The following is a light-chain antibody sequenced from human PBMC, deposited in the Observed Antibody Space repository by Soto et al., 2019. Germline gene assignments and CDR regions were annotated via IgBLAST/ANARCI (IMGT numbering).Light chain of an antibody. Sequence: DIPMTQSPSTLSASVGDRVTITCRASQSISSWLAWYQQKPGKAPKLLIYKASSLESGVPSRFSGSGSGTEFTLTISRLQPDDFATYYCQQWGTFGQGTKVEIK. CDR3: QQWGT. CDR2: KAS. V-gene: IGKV1-5*03. CDR1: QSISSW. J-gene: IGKJ1*01.